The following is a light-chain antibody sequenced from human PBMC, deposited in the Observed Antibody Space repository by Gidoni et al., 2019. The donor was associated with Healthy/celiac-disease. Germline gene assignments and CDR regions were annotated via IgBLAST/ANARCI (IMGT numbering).Light chain of an antibody. CDR3: QQSYSTPWT. V-gene: IGKV1-39*01. CDR2: AAS. CDR1: QSISSY. J-gene: IGKJ1*01. Sequence: DIQMTQSPSSLSASVGDRVTITCRASQSISSYLNWYQHKPGKAPTLLIYAASSLQSGVPSRFSGSGSGTDFTLTISSLQPEDFATYYCQQSYSTPWTFGQGTKVEIK.